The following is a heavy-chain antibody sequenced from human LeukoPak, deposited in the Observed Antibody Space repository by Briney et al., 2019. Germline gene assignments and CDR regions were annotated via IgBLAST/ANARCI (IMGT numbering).Heavy chain of an antibody. CDR1: GGSFSGYY. J-gene: IGHJ4*02. CDR2: INHSGST. V-gene: IGHV4-34*01. D-gene: IGHD5-24*01. CDR3: ARGRERDGYPTNFDY. Sequence: SETLSLTCAVYGGSFSGYYWSRIRQPPGKGLEWIGEINHSGSTNYNPSLKSRVTISVDTSKNQFSLKLSSVTAADTAVYYCARGRERDGYPTNFDYWGQGTLVTVSS.